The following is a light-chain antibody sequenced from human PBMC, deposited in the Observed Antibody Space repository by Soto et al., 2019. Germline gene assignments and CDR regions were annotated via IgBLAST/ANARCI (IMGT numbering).Light chain of an antibody. Sequence: DIVMTQSPLSLPVTPGEPASISCRSSQSLLHSNGYNYLDWYLQKPGQSPQLLIYLGSNRASGVTDRFSGSGSGTDFTLKISRVEAEDVGVYYCMQAIQSYTFGQGTKLEIK. CDR1: QSLLHSNGYNY. V-gene: IGKV2-28*01. J-gene: IGKJ2*01. CDR3: MQAIQSYT. CDR2: LGS.